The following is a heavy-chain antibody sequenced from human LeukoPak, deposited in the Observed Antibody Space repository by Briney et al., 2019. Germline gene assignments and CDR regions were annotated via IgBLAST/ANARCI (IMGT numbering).Heavy chain of an antibody. J-gene: IGHJ2*01. D-gene: IGHD2-21*02. Sequence: SETLSLTCAVSGDSISNYYWSWIRQPLGKELEWIGYISYSGRTNYNPSLKSRVTISVGTSKNQFSLNLNSVTAADTAVYYCARAGGYCGGDCYSRIDWYFDLWGRGTLVTVSS. V-gene: IGHV4-59*01. CDR2: ISYSGRT. CDR1: GDSISNYY. CDR3: ARAGGYCGGDCYSRIDWYFDL.